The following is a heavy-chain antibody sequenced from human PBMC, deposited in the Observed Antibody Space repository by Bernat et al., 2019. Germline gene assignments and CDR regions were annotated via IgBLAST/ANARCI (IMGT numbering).Heavy chain of an antibody. CDR2: IYHSGST. CDR3: ARDDSYDSSGYNPLDY. V-gene: IGHV4-4*02. J-gene: IGHJ4*02. D-gene: IGHD3-22*01. CDR1: GGSISSSNW. Sequence: QVQLQESGPGLVKPSGTLSLTCAVSGGSISSSNWWSWVRQPPGKGVEWIGEIYHSGSTNYDPSLKSRVTISVDKSKNQFSLKLSSVTAADTAVYYCARDDSYDSSGYNPLDYWGQGTLVTVSS.